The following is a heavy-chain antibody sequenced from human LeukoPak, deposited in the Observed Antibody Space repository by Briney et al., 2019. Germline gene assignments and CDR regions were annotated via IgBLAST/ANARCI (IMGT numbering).Heavy chain of an antibody. CDR1: GYSFVLYG. CDR3: ARDEDYGIFVNIDY. CDR2: ISTFNNYT. J-gene: IGHJ4*02. D-gene: IGHD4/OR15-4a*01. Sequence: ASVKVPCKASGYSFVLYGISWVRQAPGQGPEWMGWISTFNNYTQHAQKFQDRLTMTTDTSTSSAYMELRSLTSHDTAVYYCARDEDYGIFVNIDYWGQGTLVTVSS. V-gene: IGHV1-18*01.